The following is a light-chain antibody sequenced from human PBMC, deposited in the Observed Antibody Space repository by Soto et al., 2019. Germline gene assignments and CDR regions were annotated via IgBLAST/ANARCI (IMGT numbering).Light chain of an antibody. Sequence: EIVLTQSPGTLSLSPGERATLSCRASQSINNSYLAWYQQKPGQAPRLLIYAASSRATGIPDRFSGSGSGTDFTLTISSLEPEDFAVYYCQQFGSSPGFTFGPGTKVDIK. CDR3: QQFGSSPGFT. CDR2: AAS. CDR1: QSINNSY. J-gene: IGKJ3*01. V-gene: IGKV3-20*01.